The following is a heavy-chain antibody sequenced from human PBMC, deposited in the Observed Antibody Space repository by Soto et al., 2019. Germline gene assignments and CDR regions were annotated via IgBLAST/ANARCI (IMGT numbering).Heavy chain of an antibody. J-gene: IGHJ6*03. CDR1: GYTFTGYY. V-gene: IGHV1-2*02. D-gene: IGHD3-10*01. CDR2: INPNSGGT. Sequence: ASVKVSCKASGYTFTGYYMHWVRQAPGQGLEWMGWINPNSGGTNYAESVKGRFTISRDNSENKLSLQMNTLTAEDTAIYYCAKGSTYYYYNMEAWGKGTTVTVSS. CDR3: AKGSTYYYYNMEA.